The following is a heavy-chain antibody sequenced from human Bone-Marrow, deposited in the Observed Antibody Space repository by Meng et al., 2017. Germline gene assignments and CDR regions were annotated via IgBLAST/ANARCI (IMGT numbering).Heavy chain of an antibody. CDR1: GGSVSSGSYY. J-gene: IGHJ5*02. CDR2: IYYSGST. Sequence: SETLSLTCTVSGGSVSSGSYYWSWIRQPPGKGLEWIGYIYYSGSTNYNPSLKSRVTISVDTSKNQFSLKLSSVTAADTAVYYCARGNAVYYYGSGVLFDPWGQGTLVTVSS. CDR3: ARGNAVYYYGSGVLFDP. V-gene: IGHV4-61*01. D-gene: IGHD3-10*01.